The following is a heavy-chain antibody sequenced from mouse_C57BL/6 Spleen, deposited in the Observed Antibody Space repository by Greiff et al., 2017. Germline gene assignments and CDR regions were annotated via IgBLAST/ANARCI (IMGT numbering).Heavy chain of an antibody. CDR2: IRSKSTNYAT. V-gene: IGHV10-1*01. J-gene: IGHJ4*01. CDR3: VRHVAGPYYYAMDY. CDR1: GFSFNTYA. Sequence: VQLKESGGGLVQPKGSLKLSCAASGFSFNTYAMNWVRQAPGKGLEWVARIRSKSTNYATSYADSVKDRFTISRDDSESMLYLQMNNLKTEDTARYYWVRHVAGPYYYAMDYWGQGTSVTVSS.